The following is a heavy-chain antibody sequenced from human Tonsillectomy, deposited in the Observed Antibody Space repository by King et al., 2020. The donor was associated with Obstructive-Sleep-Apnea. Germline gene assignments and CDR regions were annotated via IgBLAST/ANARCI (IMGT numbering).Heavy chain of an antibody. Sequence: VQLQESGPGLVKPSGTLSLTCAVSGGSIISTNWWNWVRQPPGKGLEWIGEIYHSGTTNYNPSLKSRVTISVDTSKNQFSLKLGSVTAADTAVYYCARELYFSSTACYSFDYWGQGTLVTVSS. CDR2: IYHSGTT. J-gene: IGHJ4*02. CDR3: ARELYFSSTACYSFDY. CDR1: GGSIISTNW. D-gene: IGHD2-2*01. V-gene: IGHV4-4*02.